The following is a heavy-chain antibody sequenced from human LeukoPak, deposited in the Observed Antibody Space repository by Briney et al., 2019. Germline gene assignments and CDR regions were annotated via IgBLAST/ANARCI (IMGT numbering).Heavy chain of an antibody. V-gene: IGHV4-59*01. CDR1: GGSISSYY. CDR2: IYYSGST. Sequence: SETLSLTCTVSGGSISSYYWSWIRQPPGKGLEWIGYIYYSGSTNYNPSLKSRVTISVDTSKNQFSLKPSSVTAADTAVYYCARVAGYTSMITVYYFDYWGQGTLVTVSS. CDR3: ARVAGYTSMITVYYFDY. J-gene: IGHJ4*02. D-gene: IGHD5-18*01.